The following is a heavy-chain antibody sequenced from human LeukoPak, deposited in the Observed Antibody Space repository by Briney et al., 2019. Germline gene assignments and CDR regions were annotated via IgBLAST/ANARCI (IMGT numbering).Heavy chain of an antibody. Sequence: SETLSLTCSVSGDSIRSSYWSWIRQPPGKGLEWIGYVYHTGSSYYNPSLKSRATTSIGMSKNQFSLRLTSMTAADTAVYYCAGYGSESYYKAFDFWGQGILVTVSS. D-gene: IGHD3-10*01. CDR1: GDSIRSSY. CDR3: AGYGSESYYKAFDF. J-gene: IGHJ4*02. V-gene: IGHV4-59*01. CDR2: VYHTGSS.